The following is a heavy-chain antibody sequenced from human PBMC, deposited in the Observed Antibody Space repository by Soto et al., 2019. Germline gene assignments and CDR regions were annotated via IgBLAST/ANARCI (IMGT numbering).Heavy chain of an antibody. CDR3: AGGLGVASTGGRGFDL. Sequence: EVQLLESGGGLVQPGGSLRLSCAASGFTFSSFAMSWVRQAPGKGLEWVSAISGSGASTFYTDSVKGRFTISRDNSKSTVYLEMTSLGAEDTAVFSCAGGLGVASTGGRGFDLWGQGTRVTVSS. CDR2: ISGSGAST. J-gene: IGHJ3*01. CDR1: GFTFSSFA. D-gene: IGHD3-3*01. V-gene: IGHV3-23*01.